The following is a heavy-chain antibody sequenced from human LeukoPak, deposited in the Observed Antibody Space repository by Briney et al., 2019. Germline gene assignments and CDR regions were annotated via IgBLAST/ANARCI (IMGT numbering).Heavy chain of an antibody. Sequence: GGSLRLSCAAPGLTFTINHMSWVRQAPGKGLEWVSIIYSGGSTYYADSVKGRFTISRDSSKNSLFLQMNSLRVEDTAVYYCARGVPHFDQWGQGTLVTVSS. V-gene: IGHV3-66*01. J-gene: IGHJ4*02. CDR1: GLTFTINH. CDR3: ARGVPHFDQ. CDR2: IYSGGST.